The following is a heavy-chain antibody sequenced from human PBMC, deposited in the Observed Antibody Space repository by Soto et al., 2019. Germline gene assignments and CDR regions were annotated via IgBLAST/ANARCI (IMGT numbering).Heavy chain of an antibody. J-gene: IGHJ6*03. Sequence: PSETLSLTCAVYGGSFSGYYWSWIRQPPGKGLEWIGEINHSGSTNYNPSLKSRVTISVDTSKNQFSLKLSSVTAADTAVYYCARGRRGTMVRGAPGYYYYYMDVWGKGTTVTVSS. D-gene: IGHD3-10*01. CDR3: ARGRRGTMVRGAPGYYYYYMDV. V-gene: IGHV4-34*01. CDR2: INHSGST. CDR1: GGSFSGYY.